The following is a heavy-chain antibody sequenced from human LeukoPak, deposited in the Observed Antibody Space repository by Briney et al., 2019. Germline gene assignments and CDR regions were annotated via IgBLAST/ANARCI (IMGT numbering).Heavy chain of an antibody. CDR1: GGSLSGYY. CDR2: VNAVGST. D-gene: IGHD2-2*01. V-gene: IGHV4-4*08. J-gene: IGHJ4*02. CDR3: ARRVPAASGGGFDY. Sequence: SETLSLTCAVSGGSLSGYYWNWIRQPPGKGLEWVGYVNAVGSTKYNPSLSSRLTISVDKSKNQFSLKLNSVTAADSAVYFCARRVPAASGGGFDYWGQGTLVAVSS.